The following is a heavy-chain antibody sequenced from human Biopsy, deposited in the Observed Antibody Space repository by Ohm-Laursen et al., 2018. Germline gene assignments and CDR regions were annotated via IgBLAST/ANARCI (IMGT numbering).Heavy chain of an antibody. CDR3: VRSNYHYYGFDV. CDR1: GGSISRDY. J-gene: IGHJ6*02. CDR2: TYYSGST. V-gene: IGHV4-59*01. Sequence: PSQTLSLTCTVSGGSISRDYWAWIRQPPGKGLQWIGYTYYSGSTNYNPSLNSRVTIAVGTSKNQFSLRLTSVTAADTAVYYCVRSNYHYYGFDVWGQGTTVTVSS.